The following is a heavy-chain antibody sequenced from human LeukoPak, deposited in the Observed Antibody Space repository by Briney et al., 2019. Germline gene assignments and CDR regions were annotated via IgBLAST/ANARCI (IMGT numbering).Heavy chain of an antibody. CDR3: AKVGDGYNYGTFDY. D-gene: IGHD5-24*01. CDR1: GFTFSSYG. Sequence: GGSLRLSCAASGFTFSSYGMHWVRQAPGKGLEWVAVISYDGSNKYYADSVKGRFTISGDNSKNTLYLQMNSLRAEDTAVYYCAKVGDGYNYGTFDYWGQGTLVTVSS. CDR2: ISYDGSNK. J-gene: IGHJ4*02. V-gene: IGHV3-30*18.